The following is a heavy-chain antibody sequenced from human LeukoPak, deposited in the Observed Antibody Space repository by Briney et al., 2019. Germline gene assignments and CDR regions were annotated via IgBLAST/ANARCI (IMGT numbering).Heavy chain of an antibody. V-gene: IGHV3-21*04. Sequence: GGSLRLSCAASGFTFSSYSMNWVRQAPGKGLEWVSSISSSSSYIYYADSVKGRFTISRDNAKNSLYLQMNSLRAEDTALYYCAKEKSSQDGAFDIWGQGTMVTVSS. CDR2: ISSSSSYI. CDR1: GFTFSSYS. J-gene: IGHJ3*02. CDR3: AKEKSSQDGAFDI. D-gene: IGHD6-6*01.